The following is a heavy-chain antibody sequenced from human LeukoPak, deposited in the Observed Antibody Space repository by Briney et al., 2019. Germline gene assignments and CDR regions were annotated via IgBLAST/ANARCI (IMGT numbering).Heavy chain of an antibody. D-gene: IGHD3-10*01. Sequence: GGSLRLSCAASGFTFSSYSMNWVRQAPGKGLEWVSSISSSSSYIYYADSVKDRFTISRDNAKNSLYLQMNSLRAEDTAVYYCARDHGGGPSAFDIWGQGTMVTVSS. V-gene: IGHV3-21*01. CDR1: GFTFSSYS. CDR3: ARDHGGGPSAFDI. J-gene: IGHJ3*02. CDR2: ISSSSSYI.